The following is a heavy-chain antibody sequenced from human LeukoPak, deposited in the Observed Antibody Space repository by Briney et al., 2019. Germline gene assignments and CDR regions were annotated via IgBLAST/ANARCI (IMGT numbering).Heavy chain of an antibody. Sequence: GGSLRLSCAASGFTFSSYVMIWVRLAPGKGLEWVSGIIGSGVSTDYADSVKGRFTISRDNSKNTLYLQMNSLRAEDTAVYYCAKGRWGDYWGQGTLVTVSS. J-gene: IGHJ4*02. CDR2: IIGSGVST. V-gene: IGHV3-23*01. CDR1: GFTFSSYV. D-gene: IGHD3-16*01. CDR3: AKGRWGDY.